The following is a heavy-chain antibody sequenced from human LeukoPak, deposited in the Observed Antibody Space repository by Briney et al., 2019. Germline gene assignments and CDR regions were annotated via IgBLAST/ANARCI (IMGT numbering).Heavy chain of an antibody. CDR1: AFTFSTYA. CDR2: ISGGGGGT. Sequence: GGSLRLSCAASAFTFSTYAMSWVRQDPGKGLEWVSSISGGGGGTYYADSVKGRFTISRDNSKNTLYLQMNSLRAEDTAVYYCAGEGDPYYYVSNSYYFDYWGQGTLVTVSS. V-gene: IGHV3-23*01. J-gene: IGHJ4*02. D-gene: IGHD3-22*01. CDR3: AGEGDPYYYVSNSYYFDY.